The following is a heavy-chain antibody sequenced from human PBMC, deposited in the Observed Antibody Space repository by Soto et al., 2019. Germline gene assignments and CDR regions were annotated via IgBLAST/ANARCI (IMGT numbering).Heavy chain of an antibody. CDR3: ARDRDYGSGSPYYGMDV. J-gene: IGHJ6*02. D-gene: IGHD3-10*01. CDR2: IIPIFGTA. Sequence: SVKVSCKASGGTFSSYAISWVRQAPGQGLEWMGGIIPIFGTANYAQKFQGRVTITADKSTSTAYMELGSLRSEDTAVYYCARDRDYGSGSPYYGMDVWGQGTTVTVAS. CDR1: GGTFSSYA. V-gene: IGHV1-69*06.